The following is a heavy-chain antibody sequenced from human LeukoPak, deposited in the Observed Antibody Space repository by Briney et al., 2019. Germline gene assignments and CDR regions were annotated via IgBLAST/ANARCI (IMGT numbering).Heavy chain of an antibody. Sequence: GRSLRLSCTASGFTFGDYAMTWVRQAPGKGLEWVGFISSEAYGGTPEYAASVKGRFTISRDDSKSIAYLQMNSLKTEDRAVYYCTRDQTPYYWGQGTLVTVSS. V-gene: IGHV3-49*04. CDR3: TRDQTPYY. CDR2: ISSEAYGGTP. J-gene: IGHJ4*02. CDR1: GFTFGDYA.